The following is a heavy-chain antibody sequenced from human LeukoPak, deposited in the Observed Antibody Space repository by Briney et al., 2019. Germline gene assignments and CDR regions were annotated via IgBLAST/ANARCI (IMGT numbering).Heavy chain of an antibody. CDR2: ISAYNGNT. Sequence: ASVKVSCKASGYTFTSYGISWVRQAPGQGLEWMGWISAYNGNTNYAQKLQGRVTMTTDTSTSTAYMELRSLRSDDTAVYYCARVFRGYYDFWSGREPYGMDVWGQGTTVTVS. CDR3: ARVFRGYYDFWSGREPYGMDV. CDR1: GYTFTSYG. D-gene: IGHD3-3*01. J-gene: IGHJ6*02. V-gene: IGHV1-18*01.